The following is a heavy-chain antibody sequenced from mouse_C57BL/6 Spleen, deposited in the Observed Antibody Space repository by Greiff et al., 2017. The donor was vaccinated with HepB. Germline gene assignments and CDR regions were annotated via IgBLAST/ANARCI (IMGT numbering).Heavy chain of an antibody. Sequence: VQLQQSGAELARPGASVKMSCKASGYTFTSYTMHWVKQRPGQGLEWIGYINPSSGYTKYNQKFKDKATLTADKSSSTAYMQLSSLTSEDSAVYYCARGDSSGYGGFAYWGQGTLVTVSA. CDR3: ARGDSSGYGGFAY. V-gene: IGHV1-4*01. D-gene: IGHD3-2*02. CDR2: INPSSGYT. CDR1: GYTFTSYT. J-gene: IGHJ3*01.